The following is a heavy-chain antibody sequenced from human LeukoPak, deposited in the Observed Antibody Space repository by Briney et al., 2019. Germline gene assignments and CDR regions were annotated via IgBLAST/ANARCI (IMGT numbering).Heavy chain of an antibody. CDR2: IKYGGSEK. CDR3: ARGIEAAGLFFDY. CDR1: GFTLSNYW. D-gene: IGHD6-13*01. V-gene: IGHV3-7*04. J-gene: IGHJ4*02. Sequence: GGSLRLSCAASGFTLSNYWMSWVRQAPGKGLEWVANIKYGGSEKYYVDSVKGRFTISRDNAKNSLYLQMNSLRAEDTAVYYCARGIEAAGLFFDYWGQGTLVTVSS.